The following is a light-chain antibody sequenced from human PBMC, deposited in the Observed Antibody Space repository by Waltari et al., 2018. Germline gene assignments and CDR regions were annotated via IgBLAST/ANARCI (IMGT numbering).Light chain of an antibody. J-gene: IGKJ2*03. CDR2: LGS. Sequence: DIVMTQSPLSLPLTPGEAASISCRSRQSLLHNIGYDYLDWYLQKPGQSPHLLIYLGSNRASGVPDRFSGSGSGTDFTLKISRVEAEDVGVYYCMQALQTPISFGQGTKLEIK. CDR1: QSLLHNIGYDY. CDR3: MQALQTPIS. V-gene: IGKV2-28*01.